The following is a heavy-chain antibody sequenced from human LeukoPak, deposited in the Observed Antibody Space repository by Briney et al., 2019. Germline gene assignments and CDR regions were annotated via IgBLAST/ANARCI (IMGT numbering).Heavy chain of an antibody. V-gene: IGHV4-39*01. CDR1: GGSISSSSYY. CDR3: ARLRPGSYRYYFDY. D-gene: IGHD1-26*01. Sequence: KASETLSLTCTVSGGSISSSSYYWGWIRQPPGKGLEWIGSIYYSGSTYYNPSLKSRVTISVDTSKNQFSLKLSSVTAADTAVYYRARLRPGSYRYYFDYWGQGTLVTVSS. CDR2: IYYSGST. J-gene: IGHJ4*02.